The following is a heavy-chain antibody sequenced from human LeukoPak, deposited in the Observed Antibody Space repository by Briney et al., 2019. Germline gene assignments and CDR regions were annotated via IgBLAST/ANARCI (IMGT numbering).Heavy chain of an antibody. V-gene: IGHV4-34*01. D-gene: IGHD3-9*01. Sequence: SETLSLTCAVYGGSFSGYYWSWIRQPLGKGLEWIGEINHSGSTNYNPSLKSRVTISVDTSKNQFSLKLSSVTAADTAVYYCARGQLRYFDWLSNNWFDPWGQGTLVTVSS. CDR1: GGSFSGYY. CDR2: INHSGST. CDR3: ARGQLRYFDWLSNNWFDP. J-gene: IGHJ5*02.